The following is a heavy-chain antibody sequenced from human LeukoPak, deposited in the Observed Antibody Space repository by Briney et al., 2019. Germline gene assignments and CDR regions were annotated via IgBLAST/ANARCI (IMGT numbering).Heavy chain of an antibody. V-gene: IGHV4-59*01. J-gene: IGHJ4*02. CDR2: IYYSGST. CDR3: ARHRSSGWYDYFDY. D-gene: IGHD6-19*01. CDR1: GGSISSYY. Sequence: SETLSLTCTVSGGSISSYYWSWIRQPPGKGLEWIGYIYYSGSTNYNPSLKSRVTISVDTSKNQFSLKLSSVTAADTAVYYCARHRSSGWYDYFDYWGQGTLVTVSS.